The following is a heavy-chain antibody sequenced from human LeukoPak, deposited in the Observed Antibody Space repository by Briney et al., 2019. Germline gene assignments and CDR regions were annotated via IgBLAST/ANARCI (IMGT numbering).Heavy chain of an antibody. D-gene: IGHD3-9*01. Sequence: SETLSLTCTVPGGSISSYYWSWIRQPPGKGRKWSGYIYYRRSTNYNPSLKSRVTISVDTSKNQFSLKLSSVTAADTAVYYCARVPGYDILTGYSYYYYYMDVWGKGTTVTVSS. J-gene: IGHJ6*03. CDR1: GGSISSYY. CDR3: ARVPGYDILTGYSYYYYYMDV. V-gene: IGHV4-59*01. CDR2: IYYRRST.